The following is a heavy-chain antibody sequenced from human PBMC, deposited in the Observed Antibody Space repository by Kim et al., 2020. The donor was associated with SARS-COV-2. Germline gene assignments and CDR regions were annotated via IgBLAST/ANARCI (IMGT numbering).Heavy chain of an antibody. V-gene: IGHV4-39*05. CDR2: MHYSGNA. Sequence: SETPSLTCAVFGDSIRGSSYYWGWIRQPPGKGLEWIGSMHYSGNANYNPTLQSRVTISVAKSKNSLSLKLTTVTAAATAFYYCGITLSALFIRPFGAWG. CDR3: GITLSALFIRPFGA. J-gene: IGHJ3*01. D-gene: IGHD1-20*01. CDR1: GDSIRGSSYY.